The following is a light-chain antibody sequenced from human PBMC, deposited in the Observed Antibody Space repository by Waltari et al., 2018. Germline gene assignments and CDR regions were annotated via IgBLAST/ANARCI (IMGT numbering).Light chain of an antibody. CDR1: SSDVGGYNY. CDR3: SSYTSSSTLV. J-gene: IGLJ3*02. Sequence: QSALTQPASVSGSPGQSITISCTGTSSDVGGYNYVSWYQQHPGKAPKLMIYDVSKRPSGVSSRFSGSKSGKTASLTISGLQAEDEADYYCSSYTSSSTLVFGGGTKLTVL. CDR2: DVS. V-gene: IGLV2-14*01.